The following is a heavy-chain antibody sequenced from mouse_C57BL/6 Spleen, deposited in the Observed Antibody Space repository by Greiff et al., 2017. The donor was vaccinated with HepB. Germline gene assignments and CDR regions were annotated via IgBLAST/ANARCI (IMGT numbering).Heavy chain of an antibody. D-gene: IGHD2-12*01. Sequence: QVQLQQPGAELVRPGTSVKLSCKASGYTFTSYWMHWVKQRPGQGLEWIGVIDPSDSYTNYNQKFKGKATLTVDTSSSTAYMQLSSLTSEDSAVYYCARKHHDADFDGWGTGATVTVAS. J-gene: IGHJ1*03. CDR3: ARKHHDADFDG. CDR2: IDPSDSYT. V-gene: IGHV1-59*01. CDR1: GYTFTSYW.